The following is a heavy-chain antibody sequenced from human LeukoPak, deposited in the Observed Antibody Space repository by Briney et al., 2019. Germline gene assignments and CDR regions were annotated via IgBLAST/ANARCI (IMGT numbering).Heavy chain of an antibody. CDR2: IYYSGST. D-gene: IGHD3-10*01. V-gene: IGHV4-34*01. CDR1: GGSFSGYY. Sequence: PSETLSLTCAVYGGSFSGYYWSWIRQPPGKGLEWIGYIYYSGSTNYNPSLKSRVTISVDTSKNQFSLKLSSVTAADTAVYYCARLRGFNYYGSGRKDDAFDIWGQGTMVTVSS. CDR3: ARLRGFNYYGSGRKDDAFDI. J-gene: IGHJ3*02.